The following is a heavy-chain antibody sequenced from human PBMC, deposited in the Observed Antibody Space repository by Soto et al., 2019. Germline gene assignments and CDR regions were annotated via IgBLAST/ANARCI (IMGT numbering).Heavy chain of an antibody. CDR3: ARSSPGVFGIIIDGSNWLAP. D-gene: IGHD3-16*02. Sequence: GASVKVSCKASAYTFTSYYIHWVRQAPGHGLEWMGLINPNGGSTRFAQTFQGRITMTRDTSTSTVYMELRSLRSEDTALYSCARSSPGVFGIIIDGSNWLAPWGQGSLVTVSS. CDR2: INPNGGST. V-gene: IGHV1-46*01. J-gene: IGHJ5*02. CDR1: AYTFTSYY.